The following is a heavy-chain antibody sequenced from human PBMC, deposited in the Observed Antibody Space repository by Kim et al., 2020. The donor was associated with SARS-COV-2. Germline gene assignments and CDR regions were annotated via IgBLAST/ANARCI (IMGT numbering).Heavy chain of an antibody. CDR3: AKGNSWYGGY. CDR2: ST. D-gene: IGHD6-13*01. Sequence: STNSADSLTGRFTISRDNSKNTLYLQMNSLRAEDTAVYYCAKGNSWYGGYWGQGTLVTVSS. J-gene: IGHJ4*02. V-gene: IGHV3-23*01.